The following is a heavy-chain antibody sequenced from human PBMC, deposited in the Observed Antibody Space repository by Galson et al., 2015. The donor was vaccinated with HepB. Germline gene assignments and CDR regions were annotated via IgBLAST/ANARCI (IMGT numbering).Heavy chain of an antibody. D-gene: IGHD2-2*01. CDR1: GFTFSSYA. CDR2: ISGSGGST. CDR3: AKVDCSSTSCFLGY. V-gene: IGHV3-23*01. J-gene: IGHJ4*02. Sequence: SLRLSCAASGFTFSSYAMSWVRQAPGKGLEWVSAISGSGGSTYYADSVKGRFTISRDNSKNTLYLQMNSLRAEDTALYYCAKVDCSSTSCFLGYWGQGTLVTVSS.